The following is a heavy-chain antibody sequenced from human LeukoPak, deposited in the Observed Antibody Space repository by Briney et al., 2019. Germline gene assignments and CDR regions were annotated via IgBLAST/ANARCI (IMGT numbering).Heavy chain of an antibody. CDR3: AKGDRGHCTGVKCYPFDY. CDR2: ITGTGGRGGI. CDR1: GFTYANYA. Sequence: PGGSLRLSCVASGFTYANYAMNWVRHAPGKRLEWVASITGTGGRGGIYYADSVKGRFTISRDNSKNTLFLQMSSLRAEGTAVYHCAKGDRGHCTGVKCYPFDYWGQGTVVTVSS. J-gene: IGHJ4*02. D-gene: IGHD2-8*02. V-gene: IGHV3-23*01.